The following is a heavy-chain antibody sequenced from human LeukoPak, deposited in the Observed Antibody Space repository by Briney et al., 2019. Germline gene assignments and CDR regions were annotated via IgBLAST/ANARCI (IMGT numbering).Heavy chain of an antibody. V-gene: IGHV3-30-3*01. D-gene: IGHD4-17*01. CDR1: GFTFSSYA. J-gene: IGHJ6*02. CDR2: ISYDGSNK. CDR3: ARDRSYGDPYYYYGMDV. Sequence: GGSLRLSCAASGFTFSSYAMHWVRQAPGKGLEWVAVISYDGSNKYHADSVKGRFTISRDNSKNTLYLQMNSLRAEDTAVYYCARDRSYGDPYYYYGMDVWGQGTTVTVSS.